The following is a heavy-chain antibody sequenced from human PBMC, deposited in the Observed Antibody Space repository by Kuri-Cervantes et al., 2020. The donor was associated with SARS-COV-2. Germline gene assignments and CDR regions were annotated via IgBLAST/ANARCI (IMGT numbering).Heavy chain of an antibody. J-gene: IGHJ4*02. V-gene: IGHV4-39*02. Sequence: SETLSLTCSVSGGSITSTSSYWGWIRQTPGKGLQWLGTIYYSGSTYFNPSLNNRVTISVDTSKNHFSLKLKSVTAADTAVYYCARGGGGNSGSFVDYWGQGTLVTVSS. CDR2: IYYSGST. D-gene: IGHD4-23*01. CDR3: ARGGGGNSGSFVDY. CDR1: GGSITSTSSY.